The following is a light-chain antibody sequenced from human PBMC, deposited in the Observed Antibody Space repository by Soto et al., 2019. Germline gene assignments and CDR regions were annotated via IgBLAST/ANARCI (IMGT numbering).Light chain of an antibody. CDR2: AAS. V-gene: IGKV3-20*01. J-gene: IGKJ4*01. CDR1: QSVSSSY. CDR3: QQYGSSPYT. Sequence: EIVLTQSPGTLSLSPGERATLSCRTSQSVSSSYLAWYQRKPGQAPRLLIYAASSRATGIPDRFSGSGSGTDFTLTISRLEPEDFAVYYCQQYGSSPYTFGGGTKVEI.